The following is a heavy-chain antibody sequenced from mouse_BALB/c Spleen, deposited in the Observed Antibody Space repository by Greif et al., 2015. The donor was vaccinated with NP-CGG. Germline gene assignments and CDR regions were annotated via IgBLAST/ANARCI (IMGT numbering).Heavy chain of an antibody. Sequence: QVQLKESGAELAKPGASMKMSCKASGYTFTSYWMHWVKQRPGQGLEWIGYINPSTGYTEYNQKFKDKATLTADKSSSTAYMQLSSLTSEDSAVYYCARKGLTGAFDYWGQGTTLTVSS. CDR1: GYTFTSYW. J-gene: IGHJ2*01. V-gene: IGHV1-7*01. D-gene: IGHD4-1*01. CDR2: INPSTGYT. CDR3: ARKGLTGAFDY.